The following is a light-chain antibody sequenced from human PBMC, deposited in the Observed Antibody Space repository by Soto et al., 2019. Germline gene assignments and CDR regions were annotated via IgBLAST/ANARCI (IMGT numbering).Light chain of an antibody. CDR1: NSDIGRYKF. J-gene: IGLJ2*01. V-gene: IGLV2-14*01. Sequence: QLVLTQPASVSGSPGQSITISCTGTNSDIGRYKFVSWFQQHPGKAPKLMIFEGTNRPSGVSNRFSGSKSGNTASLTISGLQAEDEVIYFCSSSTNTNTLVIFGGGTKLTVL. CDR3: SSSTNTNTLVI. CDR2: EGT.